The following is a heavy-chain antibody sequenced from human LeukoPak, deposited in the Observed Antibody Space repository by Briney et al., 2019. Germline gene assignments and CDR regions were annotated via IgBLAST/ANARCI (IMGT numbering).Heavy chain of an antibody. V-gene: IGHV3-30*18. D-gene: IGHD1-26*01. CDR1: GFTFSSYG. Sequence: GGSLRLSCAASGFTFSSYGMHWVRRAPGKGLEWVAVISYDGSNKYYADSVKGRFTISRDNSKNTLYLQMNSLRAEDTAVYYCAKDPGELPDYWGQGTLVTVSS. CDR3: AKDPGELPDY. J-gene: IGHJ4*02. CDR2: ISYDGSNK.